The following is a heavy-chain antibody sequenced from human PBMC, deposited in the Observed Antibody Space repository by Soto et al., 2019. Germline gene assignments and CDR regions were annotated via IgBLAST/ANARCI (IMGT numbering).Heavy chain of an antibody. D-gene: IGHD3-10*01. V-gene: IGHV4-31*03. CDR2: IYYSGNT. CDR3: ARVGMVRGVIHY. CDR1: GGSISSGGYY. J-gene: IGHJ4*01. Sequence: QVQLQESGPGLVKPSQTLSLTCTVSGGSISSGGYYWSWIRQHPGKGLEWIGYIYYSGNTYYNPSLKSRVTISVDTSKNQFSLKLSSVTAADTAVYSCARVGMVRGVIHYLGQGTLVTVSS.